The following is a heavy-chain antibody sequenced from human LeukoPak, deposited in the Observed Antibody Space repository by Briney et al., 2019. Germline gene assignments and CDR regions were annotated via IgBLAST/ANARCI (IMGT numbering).Heavy chain of an antibody. CDR3: ARDIPHSSGWYVGFDY. CDR2: ISSSSSYI. CDR1: GFTFSSYS. D-gene: IGHD6-19*01. J-gene: IGHJ4*02. Sequence: GGSLRLSYAASGFTFSSYSMNWVRQAPGKGLEWVSSISSSSSYIYYADSVKGRFTISRDNAKNSLCLQMNSLRAEDTAVYYCARDIPHSSGWYVGFDYWGQGTLVTVSS. V-gene: IGHV3-21*01.